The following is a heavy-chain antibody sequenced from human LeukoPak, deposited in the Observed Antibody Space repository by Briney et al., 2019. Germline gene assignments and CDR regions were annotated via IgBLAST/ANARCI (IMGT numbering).Heavy chain of an antibody. D-gene: IGHD5-18*01. Sequence: TGGSLRLSCAASGFTFRTSGMSWVRQAPGKGLEWVSAISGSGVSTYYADSVKGRFTISRDNSKNTLYLQMNSLRAEDTAVYYCAKEYGYTYGEFDYWGQGTLVTASS. V-gene: IGHV3-23*01. J-gene: IGHJ4*02. CDR2: ISGSGVST. CDR1: GFTFRTSG. CDR3: AKEYGYTYGEFDY.